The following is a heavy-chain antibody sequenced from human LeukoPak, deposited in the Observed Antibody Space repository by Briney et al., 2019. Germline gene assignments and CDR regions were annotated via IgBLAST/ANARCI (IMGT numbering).Heavy chain of an antibody. CDR3: ASKYYYDSSGYEY. J-gene: IGHJ4*02. CDR2: INPNSGGT. D-gene: IGHD3-22*01. V-gene: IGHV1-2*06. Sequence: ASVKVSCKASGYTFTGYYMHWVRQAPGQGLEWMGRINPNSGGTNYAQKFQGRVTMTRDTSISTAYMELSRLRSDDTAVYHCASKYYYDSSGYEYWGQGTLVTVSS. CDR1: GYTFTGYY.